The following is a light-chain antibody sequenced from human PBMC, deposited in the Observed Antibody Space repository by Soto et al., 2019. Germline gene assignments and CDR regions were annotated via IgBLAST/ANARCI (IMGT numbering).Light chain of an antibody. Sequence: QSVLTQPPSMSGAPGQRVTISCTGSSSNIGAGYDVHWYQQHPGTAPKLLIFDNNNRPSGVPDRFSGSKSDTSPSLAITGLQAEDEADYYCQSFDTSLSGFVVFGGGTKLTVL. CDR2: DNN. V-gene: IGLV1-40*01. J-gene: IGLJ2*01. CDR1: SSNIGAGYD. CDR3: QSFDTSLSGFVV.